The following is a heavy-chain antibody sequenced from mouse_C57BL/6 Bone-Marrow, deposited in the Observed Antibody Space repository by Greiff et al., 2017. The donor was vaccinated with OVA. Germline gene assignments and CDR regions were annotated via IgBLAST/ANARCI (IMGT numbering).Heavy chain of an antibody. CDR2: ISNGGGST. CDR1: GFTFSDYY. CDR3: ARRNLDY. Sequence: EVQGVESGGGLVQPGGSLKLSCAASGFTFSDYYMYWVRQTPEKRLEWVAYISNGGGSTYYPDTVKGRFTISRDNAKNTLYLQMSRLKSEDTAMYYCARRNLDYWGQGTSVTVSS. J-gene: IGHJ4*01. V-gene: IGHV5-12*01.